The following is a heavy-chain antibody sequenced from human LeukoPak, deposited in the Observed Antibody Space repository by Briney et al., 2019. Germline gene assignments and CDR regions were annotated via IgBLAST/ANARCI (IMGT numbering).Heavy chain of an antibody. Sequence: GGSLRLSCAASGFTFSDYYMSWIRQAPGKGLEWVSYISSSGSTIYYADSVKGRFTISRDNAKNSLYLQMKSLRAEDTAVYYCARDLSSAWFYYWGQGTLVTVSS. CDR2: ISSSGSTI. V-gene: IGHV3-11*04. CDR1: GFTFSDYY. D-gene: IGHD6-13*01. J-gene: IGHJ4*02. CDR3: ARDLSSAWFYY.